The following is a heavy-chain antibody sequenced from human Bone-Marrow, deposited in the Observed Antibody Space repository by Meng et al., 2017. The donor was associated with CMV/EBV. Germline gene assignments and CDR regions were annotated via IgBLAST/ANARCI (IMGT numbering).Heavy chain of an antibody. CDR2: MNPNSGNT. CDR3: AGLDIVVVPARNEYYYYYCIDV. V-gene: IGHV1-8*01. D-gene: IGHD2-2*03. CDR1: GYTFTSYD. J-gene: IGHJ6*02. Sequence: ASVKVSCKASGYTFTSYDINWVRQATGQGLEWMGWMNPNSGNTGYAQKFQGRVTMTRNTSIITAYMELSSLKSEETAVYYCAGLDIVVVPARNEYYYYYCIDVWGQGTTVTVSS.